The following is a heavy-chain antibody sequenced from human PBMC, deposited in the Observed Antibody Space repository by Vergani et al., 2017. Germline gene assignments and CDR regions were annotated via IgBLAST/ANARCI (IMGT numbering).Heavy chain of an antibody. J-gene: IGHJ5*02. D-gene: IGHD1/OR15-1a*01. CDR3: TTVQTNNTWRFDP. Sequence: EVQLVESGGGLVQPGESLKVSCAASGFTLSDSTVHWVRQTSGKGLEWIGRIRSKAYNYATAYAASVKGRFSVSRDDSENMAYLQMNYLKSEDTDVYYCTTVQTNNTWRFDPWGQGTLVTVSS. V-gene: IGHV3-73*01. CDR1: GFTLSDST. CDR2: IRSKAYNYAT.